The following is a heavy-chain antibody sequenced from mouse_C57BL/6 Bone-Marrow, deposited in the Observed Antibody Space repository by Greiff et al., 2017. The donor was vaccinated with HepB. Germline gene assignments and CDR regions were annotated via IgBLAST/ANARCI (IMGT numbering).Heavy chain of an antibody. J-gene: IGHJ2*01. D-gene: IGHD2-2*01. Sequence: EVQLQQSGAELVRPGASVKLSCTASGFNIKDDYMHWVKQRPEQGLEWIGWIDPENGDTEYASKFQGKATITADTSSNTAYLQLSSLTSEDTAVYYCTTGVTSRRYWGQGTTLTVSS. V-gene: IGHV14-4*01. CDR3: TTGVTSRRY. CDR2: IDPENGDT. CDR1: GFNIKDDY.